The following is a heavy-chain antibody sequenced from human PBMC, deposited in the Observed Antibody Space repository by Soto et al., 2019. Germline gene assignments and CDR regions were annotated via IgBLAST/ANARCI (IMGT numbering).Heavy chain of an antibody. D-gene: IGHD3-16*01. CDR2: FGAPGDT. CDR3: GRVWAAAINNGMDV. V-gene: IGHV3-13*04. J-gene: IGHJ6*02. Sequence: GGSLRLSCAASGFTFSSYDMHWVRQRPGKGLEWVSTFGAPGDTHYADSVKGRFTISRENAKNSLYLHMSNLRAGDTAVYYCGRVWAAAINNGMDVWGQGTTVTVSS. CDR1: GFTFSSYD.